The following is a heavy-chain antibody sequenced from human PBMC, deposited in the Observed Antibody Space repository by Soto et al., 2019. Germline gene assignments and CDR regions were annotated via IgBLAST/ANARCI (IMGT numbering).Heavy chain of an antibody. V-gene: IGHV4-34*01. D-gene: IGHD6-19*01. CDR2: INHSGST. CDR3: ARLDSSGWKAYDY. Sequence: SSETLSLTCAVYVRSFRDYYWSWIRQPPGKGLEWIGEINHSGSTNYNPSLKSRVTISVDTSKNQFSLKLSSVTAADTAVYYCARLDSSGWKAYDYWGQGTLVTVSS. CDR1: VRSFRDYY. J-gene: IGHJ4*02.